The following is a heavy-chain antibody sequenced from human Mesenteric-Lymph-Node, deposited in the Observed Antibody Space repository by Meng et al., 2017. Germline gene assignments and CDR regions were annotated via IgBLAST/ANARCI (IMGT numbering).Heavy chain of an antibody. CDR3: ARAYDSDY. Sequence: QVQLVQSGAEVKKPGAPVKVSCKASGYSFTSHGIIWVRQAPGQGLEWMGWISTYKGNTNYAQKFQGRVTMTTDTSTTTAYMELRSLRSDDTAVYYCARAYDSDYWGQGTLVTVSS. CDR2: ISTYKGNT. CDR1: GYSFTSHG. V-gene: IGHV1-18*01. D-gene: IGHD4-17*01. J-gene: IGHJ4*02.